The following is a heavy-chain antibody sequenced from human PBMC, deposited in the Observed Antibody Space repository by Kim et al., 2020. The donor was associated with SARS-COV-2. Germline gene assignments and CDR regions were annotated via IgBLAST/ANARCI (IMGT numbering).Heavy chain of an antibody. V-gene: IGHV4-59*08. J-gene: IGHJ6*02. CDR1: GGSISSYY. CDR2: IYYSGST. CDR3: ARLGYCSGGSCYSYYYYYGMDV. Sequence: SETLSLTCTVSGGSISSYYWSWIRQPPGKGLEWIGYIYYSGSTNYNPSLKSRVTRSVDTSKNQFSLKLSSVTAADTAVYYCARLGYCSGGSCYSYYYYYGMDVWGQGTTVTVSS. D-gene: IGHD2-15*01.